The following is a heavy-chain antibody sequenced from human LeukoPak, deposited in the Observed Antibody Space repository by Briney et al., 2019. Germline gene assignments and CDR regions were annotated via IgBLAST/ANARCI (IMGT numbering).Heavy chain of an antibody. V-gene: IGHV1-18*01. Sequence: ASVKVSCKASGYTFTSNGISWVRQAPGQGLEWMGWISAYNGNTNYAQKLQGRVTMTTDTSTSTAYMELRSLRSDDTAVYYCARWQLATYYYYGMDVWGQGTTVTVSS. J-gene: IGHJ6*02. CDR3: ARWQLATYYYYGMDV. D-gene: IGHD6-6*01. CDR2: ISAYNGNT. CDR1: GYTFTSNG.